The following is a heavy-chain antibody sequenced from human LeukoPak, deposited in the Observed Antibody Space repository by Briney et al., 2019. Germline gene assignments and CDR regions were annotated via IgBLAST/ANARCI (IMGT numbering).Heavy chain of an antibody. J-gene: IGHJ4*02. CDR3: ARGHVLVPAATDY. V-gene: IGHV1-8*01. CDR2: MNPDNGNT. CDR1: GYTFTSYQ. D-gene: IGHD2-2*01. Sequence: ASVKVSCKASGYTFTSYQINWVRQATGQGLEWMGWMNPDNGNTGFAQNSQGRVTMTRNISISTAYMALSSLRSGDTAVYYCARGHVLVPAATDYWGQGTLVTVSS.